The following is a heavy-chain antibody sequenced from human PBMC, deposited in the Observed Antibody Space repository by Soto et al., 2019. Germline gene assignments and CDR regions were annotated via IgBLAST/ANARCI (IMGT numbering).Heavy chain of an antibody. CDR3: ARGLNPNIVVVPAATGYYYYMDV. D-gene: IGHD2-2*01. V-gene: IGHV4-59*01. CDR2: IYYSGST. Sequence: SLTQPHTNTVSDGNIRSYYWSCIRKHPGKGLEWIGYIYYSGSTNYNPSLKSRVTISVDTSKNQFSLKLSSVTAADTAVYYCARGLNPNIVVVPAATGYYYYMDVWGKGTTVTVSS. CDR1: DGNIRSYY. J-gene: IGHJ6*03.